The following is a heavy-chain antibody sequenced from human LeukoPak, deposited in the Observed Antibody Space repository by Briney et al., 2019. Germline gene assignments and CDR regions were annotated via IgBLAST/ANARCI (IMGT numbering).Heavy chain of an antibody. CDR2: ISYDGSNK. J-gene: IGHJ4*02. V-gene: IGHV3-30*18. Sequence: GGSLRLSCAASGFTFSSYGMHWVRQAPGKGLEWVAVISYDGSNKYYADSVKGRFTISRDNSKNTLYLQMNSLRAEDTAVYYCAKVPIAVTRNFDYWGQGTLVTVSS. D-gene: IGHD4-17*01. CDR3: AKVPIAVTRNFDY. CDR1: GFTFSSYG.